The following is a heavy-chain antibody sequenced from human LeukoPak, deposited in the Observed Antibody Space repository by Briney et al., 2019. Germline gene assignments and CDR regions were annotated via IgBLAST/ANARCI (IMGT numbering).Heavy chain of an antibody. D-gene: IGHD7-27*01. J-gene: IGHJ6*02. CDR2: ISSSSSYI. Sequence: SGGSLRLSCAASGFTFNTYAMSWVRQAPGKGLEWVSSISSSSSYIYYADSVKGRFTISRDNAKNSLYLQMNSLRAEDTAVYYCARETGGYYYYGMDVWGQGTTVTVSS. V-gene: IGHV3-21*01. CDR3: ARETGGYYYYGMDV. CDR1: GFTFNTYA.